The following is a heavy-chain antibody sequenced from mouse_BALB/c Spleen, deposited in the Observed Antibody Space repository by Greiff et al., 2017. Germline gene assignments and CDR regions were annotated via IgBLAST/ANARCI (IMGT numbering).Heavy chain of an antibody. CDR2: IWAGGST. V-gene: IGHV2-9*02. CDR3: ARALLRLRGAMDY. J-gene: IGHJ4*01. Sequence: QVQLKESGPGLVAPSQSLSITCTVSGFSLTSYGVHWVRQPPGKGLEWLGVIWAGGSTNYNSALMSRLSISKDNSKSQVFLKMNSLQTDDTAMYYCARALLRLRGAMDYWGQGTSVTVSS. CDR1: GFSLTSYG. D-gene: IGHD1-2*01.